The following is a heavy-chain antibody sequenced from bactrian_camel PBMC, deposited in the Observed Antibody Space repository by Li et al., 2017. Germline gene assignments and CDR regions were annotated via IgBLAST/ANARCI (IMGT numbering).Heavy chain of an antibody. J-gene: IGHJ4*01. Sequence: HVQLVEYGGDSVQAGGSLNVSCEASRDTLSSYCMGWFRQAPKKRREGVASLASDGSSIYANSLKGRFSISKDNARNWLVLQMDSLEPGDTARYYCAADRRRHGPPSLRPGDYSVWGQGTQVTVS. CDR2: LASDGSS. CDR3: AADRRRHGPPSLRPGDYSV. D-gene: IGHD2*01. V-gene: IGHV3S53*01. CDR1: RDTLSSYC.